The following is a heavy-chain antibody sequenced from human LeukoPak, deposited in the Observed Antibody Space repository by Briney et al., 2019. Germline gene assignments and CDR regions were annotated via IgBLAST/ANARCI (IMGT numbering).Heavy chain of an antibody. D-gene: IGHD3-10*01. CDR2: ISWNSVTI. CDR3: VKIPSGGPPGF. J-gene: IGHJ4*02. V-gene: IGHV3-9*01. Sequence: GGSLRLSCAASGFTFDDFAMHWVRQAPGKGLGWVSGISWNSVTIHYADSVKGRFIISRDNAKNSLFLQMNSLRAEDTALYYCVKIPSGGPPGFWGQGTLVTVSS. CDR1: GFTFDDFA.